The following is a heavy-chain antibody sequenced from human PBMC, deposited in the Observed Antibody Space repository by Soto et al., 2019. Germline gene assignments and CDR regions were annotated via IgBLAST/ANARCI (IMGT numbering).Heavy chain of an antibody. J-gene: IGHJ5*02. CDR2: VSGSGGTT. CDR3: ARCTVDTIVTSGWCHYLDP. D-gene: IGHD6-19*01. CDR1: GFTFSSSA. Sequence: EVQLLDSGAGLVQPGGSLRLSCAASGFTFSSSAMSWVRQAPGKGLEWVSAVSGSGGTTYYADSVRDRFTISRDNSKNTLYLQMNSLRAEDTAIYFCARCTVDTIVTSGWCHYLDPWGQGTLVTVSS. V-gene: IGHV3-23*01.